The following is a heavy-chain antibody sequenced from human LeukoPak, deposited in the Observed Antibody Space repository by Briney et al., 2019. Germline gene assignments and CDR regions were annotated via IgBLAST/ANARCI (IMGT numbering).Heavy chain of an antibody. CDR1: GYTFTGHY. V-gene: IGHV1-2*04. CDR3: AREDGKIVGATGY. D-gene: IGHD1-26*01. CDR2: ISPNSGGT. J-gene: IGHJ4*02. Sequence: ASVKVSCKASGYTFTGHYMHWVRQAPGQGLEWMGWISPNSGGTNYAQKFQGWVTVTRDTSISTAYMELSRLRSDDTAVYYCAREDGKIVGATGYWGQGTLVTVSS.